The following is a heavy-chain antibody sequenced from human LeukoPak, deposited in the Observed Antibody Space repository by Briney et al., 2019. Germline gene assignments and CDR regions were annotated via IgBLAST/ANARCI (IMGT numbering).Heavy chain of an antibody. V-gene: IGHV4-61*02. CDR1: GDSISSGSFY. J-gene: IGHJ5*02. D-gene: IGHD2-15*01. CDR3: ARDVGAWCSGGSCYSLPWFDP. Sequence: PSETLSLTCSVSGDSISSGSFYWSWIRQPAGRGLEWIGRIYTSGTTNYNPSLKSRVTISVDTSKNQFSLKLSSVTAADTAVYYCARDVGAWCSGGSCYSLPWFDPWGQGTLVTVSS. CDR2: IYTSGTT.